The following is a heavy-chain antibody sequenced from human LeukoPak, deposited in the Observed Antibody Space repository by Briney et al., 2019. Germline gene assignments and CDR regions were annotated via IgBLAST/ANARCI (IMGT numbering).Heavy chain of an antibody. CDR3: AKDRSSSSSGDAFDI. J-gene: IGHJ3*02. Sequence: GGSLRLSCTASGFTFSSFWMHWVRQAPGKGLEWVANLNQDGSETYYLDSVKGRFTISRDNSKNTLYLQMNSLRAEDTAVYYCAKDRSSSSSGDAFDIWGQGTMVTVSS. V-gene: IGHV3-7*03. D-gene: IGHD6-6*01. CDR1: GFTFSSFW. CDR2: LNQDGSET.